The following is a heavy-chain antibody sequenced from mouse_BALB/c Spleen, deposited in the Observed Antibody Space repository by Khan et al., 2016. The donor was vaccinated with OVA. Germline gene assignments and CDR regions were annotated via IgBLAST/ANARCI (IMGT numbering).Heavy chain of an antibody. CDR2: IWHDGST. CDR3: ARQPYYHYNVMDY. J-gene: IGHJ4*01. Sequence: QMQLEESGPGLVAPSQSLSITCTISGFSLTNYGVHWVRQPPGKGLEWLVVIWHDGSTTYNSALKSRLTISKDNSKSQVFLKMNSLQTDDTAMYFCARQPYYHYNVMDYWGQGTSVNVSS. V-gene: IGHV2-6-1*01. D-gene: IGHD2-10*01. CDR1: GFSLTNYG.